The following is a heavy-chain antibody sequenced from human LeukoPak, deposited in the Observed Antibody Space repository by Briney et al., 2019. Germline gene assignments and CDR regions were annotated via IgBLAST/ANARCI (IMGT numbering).Heavy chain of an antibody. CDR3: ARHSRGPIEGAWYFDL. D-gene: IGHD6-13*01. V-gene: IGHV4-31*03. Sequence: PSQTLSLTCTVSGGSISSGGYYWSWIRQHPGKGLEWIGYIYYSGSTYYNPSLKSRVTISVDTSKNQFSLKLSSVTAADTAVYYCARHSRGPIEGAWYFDLWGRGTLVTVSS. J-gene: IGHJ2*01. CDR1: GGSISSGGYY. CDR2: IYYSGST.